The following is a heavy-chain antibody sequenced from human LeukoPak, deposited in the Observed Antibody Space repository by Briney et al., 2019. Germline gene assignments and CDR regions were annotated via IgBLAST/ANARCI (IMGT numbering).Heavy chain of an antibody. CDR2: IKQDGSKI. J-gene: IGHJ4*02. D-gene: IGHD2-21*01. Sequence: GGSLRLSCAESVFTFTKSWMSWVRQDPGKGLEWVANIKQDGSKIHYVDSVQGRFTISRDNAKNSVYLQMNSLRAEDTAVYYCARSGHCSGSACYSEGIDFWGQGTLVTVSS. V-gene: IGHV3-7*01. CDR1: VFTFTKSW. CDR3: ARSGHCSGSACYSEGIDF.